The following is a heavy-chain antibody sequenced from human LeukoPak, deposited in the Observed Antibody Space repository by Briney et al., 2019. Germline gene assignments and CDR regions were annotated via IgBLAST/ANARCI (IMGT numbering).Heavy chain of an antibody. CDR2: ISGGGGST. Sequence: GGSLRLSCAASGFTFRTYAMSWVRQAPGKGLEWVSAISGGGGSTYYAGSVEGRFTISRDNSKNTLFLQMNSLRAEDTAVYYCAKDRYCGGGTCYWSYFDYWGQGTLVTVSS. J-gene: IGHJ4*02. CDR3: AKDRYCGGGTCYWSYFDY. CDR1: GFTFRTYA. V-gene: IGHV3-23*01. D-gene: IGHD2-15*01.